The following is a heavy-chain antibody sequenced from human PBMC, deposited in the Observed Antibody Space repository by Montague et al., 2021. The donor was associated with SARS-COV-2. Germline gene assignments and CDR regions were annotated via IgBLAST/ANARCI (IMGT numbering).Heavy chain of an antibody. V-gene: IGHV4-59*08. CDR1: VSWHSGAD. Sequence: SETLSLTCTGLVSWHSGADWNCTRLNSGKALNSFGDFCYREYTNYNPSLKSRITISVDTSKSQFSLRLSSVTAADTAFYYCASHRGGYNYDDYFNHWGQGTLGSVSS. CDR2: FCYREYT. D-gene: IGHD5-18*01. J-gene: IGHJ4*02. CDR3: ASHRGGYNYDDYFNH.